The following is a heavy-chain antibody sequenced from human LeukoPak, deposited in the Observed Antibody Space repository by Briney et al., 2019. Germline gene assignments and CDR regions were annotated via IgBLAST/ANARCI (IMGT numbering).Heavy chain of an antibody. D-gene: IGHD6-13*01. Sequence: ASVKVSCKASGGTFISYTISWVRQAPGQGLEWMGRIIPILGIANYAQKFQGRVTITADKSTSTAYMELSSLRSEDTAVYYCARGAAAGPSRYPRSTPDVDYWGQGTLVTVSS. CDR2: IIPILGIA. CDR1: GGTFISYT. V-gene: IGHV1-69*02. CDR3: ARGAAAGPSRYPRSTPDVDY. J-gene: IGHJ4*02.